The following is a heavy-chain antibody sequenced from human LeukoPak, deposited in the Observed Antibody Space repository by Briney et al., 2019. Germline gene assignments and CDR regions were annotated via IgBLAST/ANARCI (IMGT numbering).Heavy chain of an antibody. CDR2: VSAYNGNT. Sequence: ASVKVSCKASGYTFTSYGISWVRQAPGQGLEWMGWVSAYNGNTNYAQKLQGRVTMTTDTSTSTAYMELRSLRSDDTAVYYCARVGGAHCSSTSCWFDPWGQGTLVTVSS. D-gene: IGHD2-2*01. J-gene: IGHJ5*02. CDR3: ARVGGAHCSSTSCWFDP. V-gene: IGHV1-18*01. CDR1: GYTFTSYG.